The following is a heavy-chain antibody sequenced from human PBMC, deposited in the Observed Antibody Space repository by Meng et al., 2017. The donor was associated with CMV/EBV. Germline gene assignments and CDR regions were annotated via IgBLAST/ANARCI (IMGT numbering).Heavy chain of an antibody. CDR3: AREGEHRDGYSRRFDY. J-gene: IGHJ4*02. V-gene: IGHV1-69*12. CDR2: IIPIFGTA. CDR1: GGTFSSYA. Sequence: QVRRGQSGAEVKKPGASGKVSCKASGGTFSSYAISWVRQAPGQGLEWMGGIIPIFGTANYAQKFQGRVTITADESTSTAYMELSSLRSEDTAVYYCAREGEHRDGYSRRFDYWGQGTLVTVSS. D-gene: IGHD5-24*01.